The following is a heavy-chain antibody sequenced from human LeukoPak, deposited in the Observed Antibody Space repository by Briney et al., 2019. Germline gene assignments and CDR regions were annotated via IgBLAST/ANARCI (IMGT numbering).Heavy chain of an antibody. CDR1: GFTFDDYA. CDR3: AKGTSAHYDSGDASDI. CDR2: ISWNSGSI. Sequence: PGGSLRLSCAASGFTFDDYAMHWVRQAPGKGLEWVSGISWNSGSIGYADSVKGRFTISRDNAKNSLYLQMNSLRAEDTALYYCAKGTSAHYDSGDASDIWGQETMVTVSS. D-gene: IGHD3-22*01. J-gene: IGHJ3*02. V-gene: IGHV3-9*01.